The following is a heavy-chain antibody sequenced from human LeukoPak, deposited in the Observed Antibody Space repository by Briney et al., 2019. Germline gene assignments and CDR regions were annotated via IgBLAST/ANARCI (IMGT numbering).Heavy chain of an antibody. D-gene: IGHD3-10*01. CDR2: IWYDGSNK. V-gene: IGHV3-33*01. CDR1: GFTFSSYG. CDR3: ARDPHMVRGVIIMYYFDY. Sequence: PGRSLRLSCAASGFTFSSYGMHWVRQAPGKGLEWVAVIWYDGSNKYYADSVKGRFTISRDNSKNTLYLQMNSLRAEDTAVYYCARDPHMVRGVIIMYYFDYWGQGTLVTVSS. J-gene: IGHJ4*02.